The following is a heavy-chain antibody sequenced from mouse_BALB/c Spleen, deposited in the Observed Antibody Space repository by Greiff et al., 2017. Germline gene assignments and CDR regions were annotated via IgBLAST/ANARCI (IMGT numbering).Heavy chain of an antibody. CDR1: GFSLTSYG. D-gene: IGHD2-1*01. J-gene: IGHJ3*01. Sequence: VQLVESGPGLVAPSQSLSITCTVSGFSLTSYGVHWVRQPPGKGLEWLGVIWAGGSTNYNSALMSRLSISKDNSKSQVFLKMNSLQTDDTAMYYCARDNYGNLAWFAYWGQGTLVTVSA. CDR2: IWAGGST. CDR3: ARDNYGNLAWFAY. V-gene: IGHV2-9*02.